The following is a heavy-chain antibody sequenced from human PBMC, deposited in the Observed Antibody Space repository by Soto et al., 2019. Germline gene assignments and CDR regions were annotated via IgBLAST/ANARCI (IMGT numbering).Heavy chain of an antibody. V-gene: IGHV3-30*18. CDR2: ISYDGSNK. J-gene: IGHJ4*02. Sequence: GGSLRLSCAASGFTFSSYGMHWVRQAPGKGLEWVAVISYDGSNKYYADSVKGRFAISRDNSKNTLYLQMNSLRAEDTAVYYCANGLYIPGPYWGQGTLVTVSS. CDR3: ANGLYIPGPY. D-gene: IGHD3-10*01. CDR1: GFTFSSYG.